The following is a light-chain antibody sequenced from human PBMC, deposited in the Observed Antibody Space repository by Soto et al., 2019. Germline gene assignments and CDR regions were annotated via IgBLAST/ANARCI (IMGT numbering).Light chain of an antibody. CDR3: AAWDASLNGYV. Sequence: QPVLTHPPSASGTHGQGVTISCSGSSSNIGSKTVNWYQQLPGTAPKLLIYSNYQRPSGVPDRFSGSKSGTSASLAISGLQSEDEADYYCAAWDASLNGYVFGTGTKVTVL. CDR1: SSNIGSKT. CDR2: SNY. V-gene: IGLV1-44*01. J-gene: IGLJ1*01.